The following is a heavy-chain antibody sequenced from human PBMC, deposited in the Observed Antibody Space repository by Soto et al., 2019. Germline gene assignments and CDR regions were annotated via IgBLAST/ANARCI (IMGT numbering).Heavy chain of an antibody. Sequence: QVQLQQWGAGLLKPSETLSLTCAVYGGSFSGYYWSWIRQPPGKGLEWIGEINHSGSTNYNPSLKSRVTISVDTSKNQFSLKLSSVTAADTAVYYCAREKFDSSSTENFDYWGQGTLVTVSS. CDR2: INHSGST. CDR3: AREKFDSSSTENFDY. V-gene: IGHV4-34*01. D-gene: IGHD6-6*01. CDR1: GGSFSGYY. J-gene: IGHJ4*02.